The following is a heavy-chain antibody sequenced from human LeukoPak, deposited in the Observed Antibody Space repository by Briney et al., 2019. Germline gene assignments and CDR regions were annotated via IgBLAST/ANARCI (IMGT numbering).Heavy chain of an antibody. CDR2: ISGSGGST. J-gene: IGHJ4*02. CDR1: GFTFSSYA. Sequence: GGSLRLSCAASGFTFSSYAMSWVRQAPGKGLEWVSAISGSGGSTYYADSVKGRFTISRDNSKNTLYLQMNSLRAEDTAVYYYARGIAAAGFDYWGQGTLVTVSS. V-gene: IGHV3-23*01. D-gene: IGHD6-13*01. CDR3: ARGIAAAGFDY.